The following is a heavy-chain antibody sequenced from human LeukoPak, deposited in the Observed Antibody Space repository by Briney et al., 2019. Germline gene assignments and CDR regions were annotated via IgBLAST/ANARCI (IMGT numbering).Heavy chain of an antibody. CDR1: GFTFSSSA. V-gene: IGHV3-23*01. CDR3: AKQLGSCSDGSCYFPY. D-gene: IGHD2-15*01. CDR2: ISNNGGYT. Sequence: GGSLRLSCAASGFTFSSSAMSWVRQAPGKGLEWVSAISNNGGYTYYADSVQGRFTISRDNSKSTLCLQMNSLRAEDTAVYYCAKQLGSCSDGSCYFPYWGQGTLVTVPS. J-gene: IGHJ4*02.